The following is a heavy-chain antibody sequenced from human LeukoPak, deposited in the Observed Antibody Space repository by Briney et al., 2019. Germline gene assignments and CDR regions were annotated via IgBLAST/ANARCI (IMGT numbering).Heavy chain of an antibody. V-gene: IGHV4-59*11. CDR3: AREDEGLLY. J-gene: IGHJ4*02. CDR1: GGSISSHY. CDR2: IYYSGST. Sequence: SETLSLTCTVSGGSISSHYWSWIRQPPGKGLEWIGYIYYSGSTNYNPSLKSRVTISVDTSKNQFSLKLSSVTAADTAVYYCAREDEGLLYWGQGTLVTVSS.